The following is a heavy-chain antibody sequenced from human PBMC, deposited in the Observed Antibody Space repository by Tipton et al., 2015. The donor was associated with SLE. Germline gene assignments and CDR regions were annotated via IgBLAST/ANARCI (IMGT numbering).Heavy chain of an antibody. D-gene: IGHD6-6*01. V-gene: IGHV4-4*08. CDR2: IYTSGRT. Sequence: TLSLTCTVSGVSLRRHFWSWNRQSPGKGLEWIGRIYTSGRTNYNPSLKSRVTISVDTSKNQFSLKLSSVTAADTAVYYCACQYSSSYNWFDSWGQGTLVTVSS. CDR3: ACQYSSSYNWFDS. J-gene: IGHJ5*01. CDR1: GVSLRRHF.